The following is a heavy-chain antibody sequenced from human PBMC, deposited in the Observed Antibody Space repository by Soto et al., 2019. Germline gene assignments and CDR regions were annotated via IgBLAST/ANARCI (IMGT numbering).Heavy chain of an antibody. J-gene: IGHJ3*02. CDR1: GYTFTSYD. CDR3: AMWRGAAHDAFDI. D-gene: IGHD2-15*01. CDR2: MNPNSGNT. Sequence: ASVKVSCKASGYTFTSYDINWVRQATGQGPEWMGWMNPNSGNTGYAQKFQGRVTMTRNTSISTAYMELSSLRSEDTAVYYCAMWRGAAHDAFDIWGQGTMVTVSS. V-gene: IGHV1-8*01.